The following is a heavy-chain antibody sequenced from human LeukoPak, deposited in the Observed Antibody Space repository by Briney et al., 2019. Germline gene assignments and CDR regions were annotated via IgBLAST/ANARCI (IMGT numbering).Heavy chain of an antibody. Sequence: DSVKGRFTISRDNAKNSLYLQMNSLRDEDTAVYYCARDRGSSSLHGMDVWGQGTTVTVSS. V-gene: IGHV3-7*01. CDR3: ARDRGSSSLHGMDV. D-gene: IGHD6-13*01. J-gene: IGHJ6*02.